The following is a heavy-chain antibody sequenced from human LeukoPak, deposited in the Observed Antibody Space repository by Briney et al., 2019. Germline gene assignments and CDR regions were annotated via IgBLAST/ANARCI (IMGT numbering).Heavy chain of an antibody. Sequence: GGSLRLSCAASGFTFSSYSMNWVRQAPGKGLEWVSSISSSSSYIYYADSVKGRFTISRDNAKNSLYLQMNSLRAEDTAVYYCARDPVYYDSRGYYSGGWYFDYWGQGTLVTVSS. V-gene: IGHV3-21*01. CDR3: ARDPVYYDSRGYYSGGWYFDY. CDR1: GFTFSSYS. D-gene: IGHD3-22*01. CDR2: ISSSSSYI. J-gene: IGHJ4*02.